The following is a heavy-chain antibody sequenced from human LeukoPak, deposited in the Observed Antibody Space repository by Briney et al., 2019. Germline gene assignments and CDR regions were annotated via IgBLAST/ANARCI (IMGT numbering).Heavy chain of an antibody. Sequence: PSETLSLTCTVSGGSISSSTYYWGWVRLPPGEGLEWIGSIYYSGSTYYNPSLKRRVTISVDTSKNQFSLKLSSVTPADTAVYYCARDGGDTGVDYWGQGTLVTVSS. D-gene: IGHD2-21*02. J-gene: IGHJ4*02. V-gene: IGHV4-39*02. CDR2: IYYSGST. CDR1: GGSISSSTYY. CDR3: ARDGGDTGVDY.